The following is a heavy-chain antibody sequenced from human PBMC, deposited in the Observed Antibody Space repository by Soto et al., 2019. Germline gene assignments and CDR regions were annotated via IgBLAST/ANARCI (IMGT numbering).Heavy chain of an antibody. CDR3: ARGGRATVTTEYRYYYYGMDV. CDR2: IIPIFGTA. D-gene: IGHD4-17*01. V-gene: IGHV1-69*01. J-gene: IGHJ6*02. CDR1: GGTFSSYA. Sequence: VQLVQSGAEVKKPGSSVKVSCKASGGTFSSYAISWVRQAPGQGLEWMGGIIPIFGTANYAQKFQGRVTITADESTSTAYMELSSLRSEDTAVYYCARGGRATVTTEYRYYYYGMDVWGQGTTVTVSS.